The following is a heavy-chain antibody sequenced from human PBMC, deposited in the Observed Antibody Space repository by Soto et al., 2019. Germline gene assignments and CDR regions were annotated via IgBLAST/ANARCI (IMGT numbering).Heavy chain of an antibody. CDR2: VYHTGNT. D-gene: IGHD1-20*01. V-gene: IGHV4-59*01. CDR3: AREQYNWKL. Sequence: SETLSLTCSVSGVSITSYYWTWIRYSPGKGLEWIGYVYHTGNTYYNPSLKSRVTISLDTSKNQVSLRLRSVTAADTAVYYCAREQYNWKLWGQGTLVTVSS. CDR1: GVSITSYY. J-gene: IGHJ4*02.